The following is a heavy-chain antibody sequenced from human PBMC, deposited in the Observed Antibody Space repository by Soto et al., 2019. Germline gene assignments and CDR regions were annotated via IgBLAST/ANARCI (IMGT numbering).Heavy chain of an antibody. CDR2: IYYSGST. D-gene: IGHD2-2*01. J-gene: IGHJ6*02. V-gene: IGHV4-61*01. CDR1: GGSVSSGSYY. Sequence: SETLSLTCTVSGGSVSSGSYYWSWIRQPPGKGLEWIGYIYYSGSTNYNPSLKSRVTISVDTSKNQFSLKLSSVTAADTAVYYCARENIVVVPAASLIDYYYYGMDVWGQGTSVTVSS. CDR3: ARENIVVVPAASLIDYYYYGMDV.